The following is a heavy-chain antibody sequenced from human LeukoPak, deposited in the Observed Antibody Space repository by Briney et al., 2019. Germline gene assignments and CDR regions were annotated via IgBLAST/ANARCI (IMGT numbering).Heavy chain of an antibody. J-gene: IGHJ5*02. Sequence: GGSLRLSCAASGFTFSSYAMSWVRQAPGKGLEWVSAISGSGGSTYYADSVKGRFTISRDNAKNSLYLQMNSLRAEDTAVYYCARETSGPRGGFDPWGQGTLVTVSS. CDR2: ISGSGGST. CDR1: GFTFSSYA. CDR3: ARETSGPRGGFDP. D-gene: IGHD6-19*01. V-gene: IGHV3-23*01.